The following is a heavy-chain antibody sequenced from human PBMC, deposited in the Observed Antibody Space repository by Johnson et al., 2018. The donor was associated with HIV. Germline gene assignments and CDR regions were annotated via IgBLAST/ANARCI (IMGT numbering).Heavy chain of an antibody. CDR2: VSSGGTS. D-gene: IGHD2-2*01. Sequence: MLLVESGGGLVQPGGSLRLSCAASGFTISGFYMSWVRQAPGKVPEWLSVVSSGGTSYYADSVRGRFTVSRDNSKNTLYLQMSSLRAEDTAVYYCARDSSLYTLSANTDAFDIWGQGTMVTVSS. CDR3: ARDSSLYTLSANTDAFDI. V-gene: IGHV3-66*02. CDR1: GFTISGFY. J-gene: IGHJ3*02.